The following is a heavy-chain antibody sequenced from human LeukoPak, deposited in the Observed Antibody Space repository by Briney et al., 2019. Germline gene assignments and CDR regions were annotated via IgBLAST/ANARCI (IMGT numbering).Heavy chain of an antibody. V-gene: IGHV3-53*01. CDR2: ISGSGST. CDR1: GFTVSSNY. Sequence: AGGSLRLSCAAFGFTVSSNYMTWVRQAPGTGLEWVSAISGSGSTYYADSVKGRFTISRDISKNTLYLQMNSLRAEDTAVYYCAKGPLIEVAGTTWDHWGQGTLVTVSS. CDR3: AKGPLIEVAGTTWDH. D-gene: IGHD6-19*01. J-gene: IGHJ4*02.